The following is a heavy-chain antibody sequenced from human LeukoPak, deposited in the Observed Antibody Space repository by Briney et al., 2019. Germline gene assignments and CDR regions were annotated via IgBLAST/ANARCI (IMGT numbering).Heavy chain of an antibody. Sequence: ASVKVSCKASGSTFTNYYVHWVRQAPGRGLEWLGLINFNRGVTDYAQSFQGRVTMTRDTSISTVFMELSRLKSDDTALYYCARDRSNGIGIFDWGQGTVVTVSP. D-gene: IGHD2-8*01. CDR3: ARDRSNGIGIFD. V-gene: IGHV1-2*02. CDR1: GSTFTNYY. J-gene: IGHJ4*02. CDR2: INFNRGVT.